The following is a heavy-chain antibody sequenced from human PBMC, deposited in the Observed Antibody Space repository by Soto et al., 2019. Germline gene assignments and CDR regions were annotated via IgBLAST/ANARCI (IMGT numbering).Heavy chain of an antibody. D-gene: IGHD3-9*01. V-gene: IGHV3-30-3*01. CDR3: ARPDYDSLAGDFGL. Sequence: GGSLRLSCAASGFTFSSYAMHWVRQAPGKGLEWVAVISYDGSNKYYADSVKGRFTISRDNSKNTLYLQMNSLRAEDTAVYYCARPDYDSLAGDFGLWGQGTLVTVSS. CDR1: GFTFSSYA. J-gene: IGHJ4*02. CDR2: ISYDGSNK.